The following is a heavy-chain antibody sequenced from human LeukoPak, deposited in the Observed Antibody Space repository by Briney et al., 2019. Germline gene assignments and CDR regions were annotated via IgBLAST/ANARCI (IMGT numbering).Heavy chain of an antibody. D-gene: IGHD4-17*01. V-gene: IGHV1-46*01. CDR2: INPSGGST. Sequence: ASVKVSCKASGYTFTSYYMHWVRQAPGQGLEWMGIINPSGGSTSYAQKFQGRVTMTRDTSTSTVYMELSSLRSEDTAVYYCVRTVTTWYFDYWGQGTLVTVSS. CDR1: GYTFTSYY. J-gene: IGHJ4*02. CDR3: VRTVTTWYFDY.